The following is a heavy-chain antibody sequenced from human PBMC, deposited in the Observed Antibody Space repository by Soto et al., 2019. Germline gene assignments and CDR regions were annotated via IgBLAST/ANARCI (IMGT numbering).Heavy chain of an antibody. CDR1: GGTFSSYA. CDR3: ARGESIASFWFDY. V-gene: IGHV1-69*12. J-gene: IGHJ4*02. Sequence: QVQLVQSGAEVKKPGSSVKVSCKASGGTFSSYAISWVRQAPGQGLEWMGGIIPIFGTANYAQKFQGRVTITAAEFTSTAYMELSSLRSEDTAMYYCARGESIASFWFDYWGQGTLVTVSS. D-gene: IGHD6-6*01. CDR2: IIPIFGTA.